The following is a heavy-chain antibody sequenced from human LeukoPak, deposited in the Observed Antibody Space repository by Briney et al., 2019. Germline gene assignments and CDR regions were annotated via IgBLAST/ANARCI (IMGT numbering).Heavy chain of an antibody. CDR1: GGSISSGGYS. CDR2: IYHSGST. D-gene: IGHD3-10*01. Sequence: PSETLSLTCAVSGGSISSGGYSWSWIRQPPGKGLEWIGYIYHSGSTYYNPSLKSRVTLSVDRSKNQFSLKLSSVTAADTAVYYCASGSSLRAFDIWGQGTMVTVSS. V-gene: IGHV4-30-2*01. J-gene: IGHJ3*02. CDR3: ASGSSLRAFDI.